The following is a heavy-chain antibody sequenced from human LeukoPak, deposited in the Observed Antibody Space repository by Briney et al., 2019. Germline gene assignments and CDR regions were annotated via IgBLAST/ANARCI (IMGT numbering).Heavy chain of an antibody. CDR2: ISAYNGNT. CDR3: ARVGVVPAAELYYYYYMDV. D-gene: IGHD2-2*01. J-gene: IGHJ6*03. CDR1: GYTFTSYG. Sequence: ASVKVSCKASGYTFTSYGISWVRQAPGQGLEWMGWISAYNGNTNYAQKLQGRVTMTTDTSTSIAYMELRSLRSDDTAVYYCARVGVVPAAELYYYYYMDVWGKGTTVTISS. V-gene: IGHV1-18*01.